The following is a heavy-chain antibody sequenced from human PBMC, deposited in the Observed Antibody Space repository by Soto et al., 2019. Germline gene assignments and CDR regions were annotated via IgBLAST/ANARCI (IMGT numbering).Heavy chain of an antibody. V-gene: IGHV1-58*01. CDR1: GFTFTSSA. CDR2: IVVGSGNT. D-gene: IGHD3-3*01. J-gene: IGHJ6*02. CDR3: AAVGRDCLRFLEYGMDV. Sequence: ASVKVSCKASGFTFTSSAVQWVRQARGQRLEWIGWIVVGSGNTNYAQKFQERVTITRDMSTSTAYMELSSLGSEDTAVYYCAAVGRDCLRFLEYGMDVWGQGTTVTVSS.